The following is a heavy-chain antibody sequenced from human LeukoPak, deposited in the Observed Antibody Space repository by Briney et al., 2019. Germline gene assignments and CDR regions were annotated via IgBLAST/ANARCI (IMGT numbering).Heavy chain of an antibody. J-gene: IGHJ6*03. Sequence: GGSLRLSCAASGFTFSSYSMNWVRQAPGKGLEWVSYISSSSSTIYYADSVKGRFTISRDNAKNSLYLQMKSLRAEDTAVYYCAGFWIGSGSFVDDYYMDVWGKGTTVTVSS. CDR1: GFTFSSYS. CDR3: AGFWIGSGSFVDDYYMDV. D-gene: IGHD3-22*01. CDR2: ISSSSSTI. V-gene: IGHV3-48*01.